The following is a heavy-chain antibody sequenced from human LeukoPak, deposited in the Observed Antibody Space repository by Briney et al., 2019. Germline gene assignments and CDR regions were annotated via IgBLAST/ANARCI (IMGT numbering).Heavy chain of an antibody. D-gene: IGHD6-13*01. CDR1: GGTFSSYA. J-gene: IGHJ5*02. V-gene: IGHV1-69*13. CDR2: IIPIFGTA. Sequence: ASVKVSCKASGGTFSSYAISWVRQAPGQGLEWMGGIIPIFGTANYAQKFQGRVTITADESTSTAYMELSSLRSEDTAVYYCAGAGSSSWYRVGHDPSFDPWGQGTLVTVSS. CDR3: AGAGSSSWYRVGHDPSFDP.